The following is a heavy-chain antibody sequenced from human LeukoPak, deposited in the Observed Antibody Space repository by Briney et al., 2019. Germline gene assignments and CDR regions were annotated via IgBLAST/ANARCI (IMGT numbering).Heavy chain of an antibody. Sequence: PGGSLRLSCAASGFTFSTYELNWVRQAPGKGLEWVSYISGDGDTIYYADSVKGRFTISRDNAKNSLYLQMNSLRAEDTGLYYCASYFDFWSGYHPGGAVGYWGQGTLVTVSS. D-gene: IGHD3-3*01. V-gene: IGHV3-48*03. CDR2: ISGDGDTI. J-gene: IGHJ4*02. CDR3: ASYFDFWSGYHPGGAVGY. CDR1: GFTFSTYE.